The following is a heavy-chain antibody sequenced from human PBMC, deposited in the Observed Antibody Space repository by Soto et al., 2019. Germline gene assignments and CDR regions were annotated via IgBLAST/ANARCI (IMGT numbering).Heavy chain of an antibody. Sequence: ASVKVSCKASGYTFTGYYMHWVRQAPGQGLEWMGWINPNSGGTNYAQKFQGRVTMTRDTSISTAYMELSRLRSDDTAVYYCARGATIFGVAHYGMDVWGQGTKVTVYS. CDR2: INPNSGGT. D-gene: IGHD3-3*01. V-gene: IGHV1-2*02. J-gene: IGHJ6*02. CDR3: ARGATIFGVAHYGMDV. CDR1: GYTFTGYY.